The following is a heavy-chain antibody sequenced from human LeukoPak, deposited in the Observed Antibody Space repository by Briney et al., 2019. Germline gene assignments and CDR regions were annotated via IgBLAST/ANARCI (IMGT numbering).Heavy chain of an antibody. J-gene: IGHJ4*02. CDR1: GGSISSGGYS. Sequence: SQTLSLTCAVSGGSISSGGYSWSWIRQPPGTGLEWIGYVYHSGSTYYNPSLKSRVTISVDRSKNQFSLKLSSVTAADTAVYYCARGGGGSPSLGEIRSGHFDYWGQGTLVTVSS. V-gene: IGHV4-30-2*01. CDR2: VYHSGST. D-gene: IGHD2-15*01. CDR3: ARGGGGSPSLGEIRSGHFDY.